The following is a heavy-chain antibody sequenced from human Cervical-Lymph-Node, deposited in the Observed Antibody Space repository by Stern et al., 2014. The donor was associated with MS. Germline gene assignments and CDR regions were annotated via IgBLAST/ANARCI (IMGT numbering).Heavy chain of an antibody. CDR3: ARGAYCGGDCYWGWFES. J-gene: IGHJ4*02. Sequence: DQLVESGAEVKKPGSSVKVSCEASGGKFSDNAFSWVRQAPGQGLEWMGGIIPLFGAADYAQNFQGRVTITADASTVTVYMELSSLRSEDTAVYYCARGAYCGGDCYWGWFESWGQGTLVTVPS. CDR1: GGKFSDNA. D-gene: IGHD2-21*02. CDR2: IIPLFGAA. V-gene: IGHV1-69*01.